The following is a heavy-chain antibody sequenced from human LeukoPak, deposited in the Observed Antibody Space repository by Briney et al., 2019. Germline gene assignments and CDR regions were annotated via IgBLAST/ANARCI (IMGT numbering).Heavy chain of an antibody. CDR1: GFTVSSNY. V-gene: IGHV3-53*01. CDR2: IYSGGST. Sequence: GGSLRLSCAASGFTVSSNYMSWVRQAPGKGLEWVSVIYSGGSTYYADSVKGRFTISRDNSKNTLYLQMNSLRAEDTAVYYCAKEYSYGLSFDYWGQGTLVTVSS. CDR3: AKEYSYGLSFDY. D-gene: IGHD5-18*01. J-gene: IGHJ4*02.